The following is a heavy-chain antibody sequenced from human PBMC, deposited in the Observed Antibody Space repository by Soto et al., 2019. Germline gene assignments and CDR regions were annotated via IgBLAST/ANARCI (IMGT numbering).Heavy chain of an antibody. CDR3: ARARIYYGSGSYYSRGMDV. J-gene: IGHJ6*02. Sequence: GASVKVSCKASGYTFTSYDINWVRQATGQGLEWMGWMNPNSGNTGYAQKFQGRVTMTRNTSISTAYMELSSLRSEDTAVYYCARARIYYGSGSYYSRGMDVWGQGTTVTVSS. V-gene: IGHV1-8*01. CDR2: MNPNSGNT. D-gene: IGHD3-10*01. CDR1: GYTFTSYD.